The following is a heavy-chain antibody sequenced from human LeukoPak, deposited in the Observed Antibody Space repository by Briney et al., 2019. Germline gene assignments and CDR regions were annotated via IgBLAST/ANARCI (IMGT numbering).Heavy chain of an antibody. CDR2: ISVYNGNT. D-gene: IGHD5-12*01. CDR1: GYTFTSHG. CDR3: ARDSGLGYSGYDLAW. V-gene: IGHV1-18*01. J-gene: IGHJ4*02. Sequence: ASVKVSCKASGYTFTSHGINWVRQAPGQGLGWMGWISVYNGNTNYAQKVQGRVTMTTDTSTSTAYMELRSLRSDDTAVYYCARDSGLGYSGYDLAWWGQGTLVTVSS.